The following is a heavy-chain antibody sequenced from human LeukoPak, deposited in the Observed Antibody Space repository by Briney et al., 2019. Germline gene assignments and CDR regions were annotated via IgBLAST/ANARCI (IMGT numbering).Heavy chain of an antibody. CDR1: GGSISSSSYY. J-gene: IGHJ4*02. Sequence: SETLSLTCTVSGGSISSSSYYWGWIRQPPGKGLEWIGSIYYSGSTYYNPSLKSRVTISVDTSKNQFSLKLSSVTAADTAVYYCARVYSSGWYCDYWGQGTLVTVSS. CDR3: ARVYSSGWYCDY. CDR2: IYYSGST. D-gene: IGHD6-19*01. V-gene: IGHV4-39*07.